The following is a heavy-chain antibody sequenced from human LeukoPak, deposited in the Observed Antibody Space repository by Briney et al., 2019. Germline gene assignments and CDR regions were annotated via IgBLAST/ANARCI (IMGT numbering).Heavy chain of an antibody. Sequence: SETLSLTCTVSGYSFSSGYYWGWIRQPPGKGLEWIGSIYHSGSTYYNPSLKSRVTISVDTSKNQFSLKLSSVTAADTAVYYCASRVWFGELHFDYWGQGTLVTVSS. D-gene: IGHD3-10*01. V-gene: IGHV4-38-2*02. CDR2: IYHSGST. CDR3: ASRVWFGELHFDY. J-gene: IGHJ4*02. CDR1: GYSFSSGYY.